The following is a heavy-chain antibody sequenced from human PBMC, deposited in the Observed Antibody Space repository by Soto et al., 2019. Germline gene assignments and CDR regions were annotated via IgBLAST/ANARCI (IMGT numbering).Heavy chain of an antibody. CDR2: IYPGDSET. CDR1: GYSFTIYW. J-gene: IGHJ4*02. Sequence: GESLKISCKGSGYSFTIYWIAWVRQMPGKGLEWMGIIYPGDSETRYSPSFQGQVTISADKSINTAYLQWSSLRASDTAMYYYDSSGPPAYWGQGTLVTVSS. V-gene: IGHV5-51*01. CDR3: DSSGPPAY. D-gene: IGHD3-22*01.